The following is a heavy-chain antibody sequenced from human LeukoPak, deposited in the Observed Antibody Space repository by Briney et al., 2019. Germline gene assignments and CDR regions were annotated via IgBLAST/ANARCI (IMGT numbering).Heavy chain of an antibody. D-gene: IGHD3-3*01. CDR1: GYTFTGYY. CDR2: INPNNGGT. V-gene: IGHV1-2*02. Sequence: GASVKVSCKASGYTFTGYYMHWVRQAPGQGLEWMGWINPNNGGTNYAQKFQGRVTMTTDTSISTAYMELSRLRSDDTAMYYCARKAFSDCWGQGTLATVSS. CDR3: ARKAFSDC. J-gene: IGHJ4*02.